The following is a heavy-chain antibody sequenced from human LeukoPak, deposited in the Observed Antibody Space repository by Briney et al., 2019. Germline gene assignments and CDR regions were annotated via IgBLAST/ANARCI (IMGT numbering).Heavy chain of an antibody. CDR1: SGSISTSNYY. V-gene: IGHV4-39*07. CDR3: ARDYYYMDV. J-gene: IGHJ6*03. Sequence: SETLSLTCTVSSGSISTSNYYWGWVRQPPGKALEWIGNIFYSGSTYYSPSLKSRVTISLDTSRNQFSLKLNSVTAADTAVYYCARDYYYMDVWGKGTTVTISS. CDR2: IFYSGST.